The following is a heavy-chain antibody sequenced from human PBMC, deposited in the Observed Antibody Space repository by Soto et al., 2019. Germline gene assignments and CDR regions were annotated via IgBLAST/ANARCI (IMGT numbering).Heavy chain of an antibody. CDR1: GGSISSGGYY. CDR2: IYCSGST. CDR3: ARAPRVVVTAILDAFDI. V-gene: IGHV4-31*03. J-gene: IGHJ3*02. D-gene: IGHD2-21*02. Sequence: QVQLQESGPGLVKPSQTLSLTCTVSGGSISSGGYYWSWIRQHPGKGLEGIGYIYCSGSTYYNPSLKSRVTISVNTSKNQFSLKLSSVTATDTAVYYCARAPRVVVTAILDAFDIWGQGTMVTVSS.